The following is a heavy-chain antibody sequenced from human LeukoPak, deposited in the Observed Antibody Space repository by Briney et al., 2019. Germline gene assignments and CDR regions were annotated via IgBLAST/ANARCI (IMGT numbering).Heavy chain of an antibody. CDR3: ARTTEGGYTYDYFYYYYMDV. CDR2: IYHSGNT. Sequence: SETLSLTCAVSGGSISSTNWWSWVRQPPGKGLEWIGEIYHSGNTNYNPSLKSRVTLSVDKSKNQLSLKVNSVTAADTAVYYCARTTEGGYTYDYFYYYYMDVWGKGTTVTISS. V-gene: IGHV4-4*02. J-gene: IGHJ6*03. D-gene: IGHD5-18*01. CDR1: GGSISSTNW.